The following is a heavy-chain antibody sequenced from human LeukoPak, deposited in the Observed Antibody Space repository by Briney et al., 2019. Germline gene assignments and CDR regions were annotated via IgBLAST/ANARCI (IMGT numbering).Heavy chain of an antibody. CDR2: INPNSGGT. CDR1: GYTFTGYY. D-gene: IGHD3-22*01. Sequence: ASLKVSCKASGYTFTGYYMYWVRQAPGQGLEWMGWINPNSGGTDYAQKFQGRVTMTRDTSISTAYMELSRLTSDDTAVYYCARDRYASSDYYYYWGQGALVTVSS. J-gene: IGHJ4*02. CDR3: ARDRYASSDYYYY. V-gene: IGHV1-2*02.